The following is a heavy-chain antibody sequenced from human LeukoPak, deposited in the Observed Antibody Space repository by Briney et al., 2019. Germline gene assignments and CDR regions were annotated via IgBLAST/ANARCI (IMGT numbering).Heavy chain of an antibody. CDR2: ISAYNGNT. Sequence: ASVKVSCKASGYTFTSYAMHWVRQAPAQGLEWMGWISAYNGNTNYAQKLQGRVTMTTDTSTSTAYMELRSLRSDDTAVYYCAREYCSGGSCYGTDYWGQGTLVTVSS. V-gene: IGHV1-18*01. CDR3: AREYCSGGSCYGTDY. D-gene: IGHD2-15*01. CDR1: GYTFTSYA. J-gene: IGHJ4*02.